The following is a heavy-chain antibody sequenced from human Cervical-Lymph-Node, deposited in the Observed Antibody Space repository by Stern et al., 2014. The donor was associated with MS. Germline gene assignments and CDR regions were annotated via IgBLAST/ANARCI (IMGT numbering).Heavy chain of an antibody. CDR3: ARDCKLRYYYYGMDV. CDR2: IWYDGSNK. D-gene: IGHD1-26*01. V-gene: IGHV3-33*01. CDR1: GFTFSSHG. Sequence: QVQLVESGGGLVQPGRPLRLSCAASGFTFSSHGMPWVRQAPGKGLEWVAVIWYDGSNKYYADSVKGRFPISRDNSKNTLYLQMNSLRAEDTAVYYCARDCKLRYYYYGMDVWGQGTTVTVSS. J-gene: IGHJ6*02.